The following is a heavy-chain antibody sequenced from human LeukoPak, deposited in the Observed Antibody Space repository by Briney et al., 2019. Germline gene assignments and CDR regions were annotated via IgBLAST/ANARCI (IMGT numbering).Heavy chain of an antibody. D-gene: IGHD3-3*01. Sequence: PGGSLRLSCAASGFTFSSYSMNWVRQAPGKGLEWVSSISSSSSYIYYADSVKGRFTISRDNAKNSLYLQMNSLRAEDTAVYYCARDSYYDFWSGVDTYYYYMDVWGKGTTVTVSS. CDR3: ARDSYYDFWSGVDTYYYYMDV. CDR2: ISSSSSYI. J-gene: IGHJ6*03. V-gene: IGHV3-21*01. CDR1: GFTFSSYS.